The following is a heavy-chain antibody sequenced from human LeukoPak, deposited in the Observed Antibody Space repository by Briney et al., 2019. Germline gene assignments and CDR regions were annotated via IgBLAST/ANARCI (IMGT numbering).Heavy chain of an antibody. J-gene: IGHJ4*02. CDR1: GGSISSYH. V-gene: IGHV4-38-2*02. D-gene: IGHD6-6*01. Sequence: PSETLSLTCTVSGGSISSYHWNWIRQSPGKGLEWVGSVFHSGNTYYNPSLKSRLTISADTSKNQFSLTLTSVTAADTAVYYCARDRSVGVLPAPPFDFWGQGTLVTVSS. CDR2: VFHSGNT. CDR3: ARDRSVGVLPAPPFDF.